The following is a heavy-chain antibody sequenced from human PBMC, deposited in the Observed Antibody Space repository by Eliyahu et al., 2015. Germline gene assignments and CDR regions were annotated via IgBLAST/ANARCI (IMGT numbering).Heavy chain of an antibody. CDR3: ARTSTSGGSCRYFDY. D-gene: IGHD2-15*01. CDR2: IDWDDDK. Sequence: QVTLRESGPALVKPTQTLTLTCTFSGFSLSTSGMCVSWIRQPPGKALEWLALIDWDDDKYYSTSLKTRLTISKDTSKNQVVLTMTNMDPVDTATYYCARTSTSGGSCRYFDYWGQGTLVTVSS. V-gene: IGHV2-70*01. J-gene: IGHJ4*02. CDR1: GFSLSTSGMC.